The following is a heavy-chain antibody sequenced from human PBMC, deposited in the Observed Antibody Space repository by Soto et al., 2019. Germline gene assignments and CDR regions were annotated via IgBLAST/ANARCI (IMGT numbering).Heavy chain of an antibody. V-gene: IGHV3-23*01. Sequence: EVQLLESGGDLVQPGGSLRLSCAASGFTFSKFVMRWVRQTPGKGLGWVSTITETGGDTCYTDSVKGRFTISSDNSRSKLFLQMTSLRAEDTVLYYCTRATPDRHHWDVWGQGTTVSDCS. CDR2: ITETGGDT. CDR1: GFTFSKFV. D-gene: IGHD2-15*01. CDR3: TRATPDRHHWDV. J-gene: IGHJ6*02.